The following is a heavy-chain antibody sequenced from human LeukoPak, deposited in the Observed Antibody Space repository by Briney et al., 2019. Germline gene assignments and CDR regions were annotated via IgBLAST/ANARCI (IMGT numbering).Heavy chain of an antibody. Sequence: PGGSLRLSCAVSGFTFSSYSMNWVRQAPGKGLEWVSSISTSSSYIDYADSVKGRFTISRDNAKNSLYLQMNSLRAEDTAVYYCAREPERITMVRGAIFKGNNWFDPWGQGTLVTVSS. CDR3: AREPERITMVRGAIFKGNNWFDP. V-gene: IGHV3-21*04. D-gene: IGHD3-10*01. J-gene: IGHJ5*02. CDR1: GFTFSSYS. CDR2: ISTSSSYI.